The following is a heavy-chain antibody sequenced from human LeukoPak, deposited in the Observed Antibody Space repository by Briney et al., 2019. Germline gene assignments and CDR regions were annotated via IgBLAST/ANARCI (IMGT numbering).Heavy chain of an antibody. CDR2: ISSSSYI. D-gene: IGHD3-10*01. J-gene: IGHJ5*02. V-gene: IGHV3-21*01. CDR1: GFTFSSYS. Sequence: GGSLRLSCAASGFTFSSYSMNWVRQAPAKGLEWVSSISSSSYIYYADSVKGRFTISRDNAKNSLYLQMNSLRAEDTAVYYCARDRYGSVAWFDPWGQGTLVTVSS. CDR3: ARDRYGSVAWFDP.